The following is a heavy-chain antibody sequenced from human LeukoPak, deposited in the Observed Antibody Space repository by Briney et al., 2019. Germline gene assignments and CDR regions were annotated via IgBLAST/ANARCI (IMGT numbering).Heavy chain of an antibody. Sequence: GGSLRLSCAASGFTFSSYAMSWVRQAPGKGLKWVSGISGSGVSTYYTDSVKGRFTVSRDNSKNTMFLQMDSLRAEDTAVYYCAKGLYGDTFLNWFDPWGQGTLVTVSS. V-gene: IGHV3-23*01. CDR1: GFTFSSYA. D-gene: IGHD2-21*01. CDR2: ISGSGVST. J-gene: IGHJ5*02. CDR3: AKGLYGDTFLNWFDP.